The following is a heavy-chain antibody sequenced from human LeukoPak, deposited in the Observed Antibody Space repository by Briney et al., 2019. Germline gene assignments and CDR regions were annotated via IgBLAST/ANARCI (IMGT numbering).Heavy chain of an antibody. CDR1: GGYIGSYF. J-gene: IGHJ4*02. Sequence: PSETLSLTCSVSGGYIGSYFWSWIRQPAGKELEYIGRFYTSGSPNYNPSLKSRVTISVDTSKNQFSLKLSSVTAADTAVYYCARHSLSWYYFDYWGQGTLVTVSS. CDR3: ARHSLSWYYFDY. CDR2: FYTSGSP. V-gene: IGHV4-4*07. D-gene: IGHD2-8*02.